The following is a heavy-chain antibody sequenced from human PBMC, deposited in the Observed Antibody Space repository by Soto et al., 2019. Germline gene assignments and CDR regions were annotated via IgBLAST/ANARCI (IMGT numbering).Heavy chain of an antibody. CDR1: GGTFSNSA. J-gene: IGHJ6*02. CDR2: IMPIFRTP. V-gene: IGHV1-69*12. CDR3: ARDKYRLQVGGNYYDILDV. D-gene: IGHD6-25*01. Sequence: QVQLEQSGAEVKKPGSSVKVSCKASGGTFSNSAISWVRQAPGQGLEWMGGIMPIFRTPDYAQKFQGRVTITADESTSTAYMELSGLRSDDTAVYYCARDKYRLQVGGNYYDILDVWGQGTTVTVSS.